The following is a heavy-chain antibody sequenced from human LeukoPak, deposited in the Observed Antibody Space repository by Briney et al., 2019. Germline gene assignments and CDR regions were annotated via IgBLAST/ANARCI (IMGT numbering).Heavy chain of an antibody. D-gene: IGHD1-26*01. CDR2: IIPIFGTA. Sequence: SVKVSCKASGGTFSSYAISWVRQAPGQGLEWMGGIIPIFGTANYAQKFQGRVTITTDEPTSTAYMELSSLRSEDTAVYYCASYNSGSYYRLSWYFDYWGQGTLVTVSS. CDR3: ASYNSGSYYRLSWYFDY. J-gene: IGHJ4*02. V-gene: IGHV1-69*05. CDR1: GGTFSSYA.